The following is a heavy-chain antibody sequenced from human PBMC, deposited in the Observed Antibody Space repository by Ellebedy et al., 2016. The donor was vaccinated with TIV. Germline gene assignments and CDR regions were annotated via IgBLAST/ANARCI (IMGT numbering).Heavy chain of an antibody. Sequence: SETLSPTXSVSDGAIRNGNWWSWVRQSPGKGLEWIGEISHSGRTNYNPSLKSRVTISLDMSKNQFYLKLSSVTAADTAVYYRAREQPYCLEYWGQGTLVSVSS. J-gene: IGHJ4*02. CDR1: DGAIRNGNW. CDR3: AREQPYCLEY. D-gene: IGHD1-1*01. V-gene: IGHV4-4*02. CDR2: ISHSGRT.